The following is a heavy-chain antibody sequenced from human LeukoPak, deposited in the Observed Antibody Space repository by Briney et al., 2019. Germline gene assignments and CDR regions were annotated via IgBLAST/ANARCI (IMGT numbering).Heavy chain of an antibody. J-gene: IGHJ4*02. CDR2: IRSDGYK. CDR1: GFTFSDYG. CDR3: ARDYNWGVDY. V-gene: IGHV3-30*02. D-gene: IGHD7-27*01. Sequence: GGSLRLSCAASGFTFSDYGMHWVRQAPGKGLEWVAFIRSDGYKYYADSVKGRFSVSRDNSKNTVYPQMNSLRAEDTAVYYCARDYNWGVDYWGQGTLVTVSS.